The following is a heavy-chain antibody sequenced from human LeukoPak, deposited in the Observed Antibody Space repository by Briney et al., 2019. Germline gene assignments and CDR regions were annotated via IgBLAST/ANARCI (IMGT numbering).Heavy chain of an antibody. D-gene: IGHD2-15*01. CDR1: GFTFKNYA. J-gene: IGHJ4*02. CDR3: TRRSGATWTHFDY. Sequence: GGSLRLSCATSGFTFKNYAMTWVRQAPGKELEWVSSISGSGSSTSYADSVKGRFTISRDNSKNTLYVQMNSLRAEDTAVCYCTRRSGATWTHFDYWGQGTLVTVSS. CDR2: ISGSGSST. V-gene: IGHV3-23*01.